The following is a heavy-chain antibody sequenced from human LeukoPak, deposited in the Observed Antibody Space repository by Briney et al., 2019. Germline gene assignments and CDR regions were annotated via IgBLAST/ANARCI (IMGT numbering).Heavy chain of an antibody. D-gene: IGHD2-2*01. CDR1: GGSFSGYY. Sequence: SETLSLTCAVYGGSFSGYYWSWIRQPPGKGLEWIGETNHSGSTNYNPSLKSRVTISVDTSKNQFSLKLSSVTAADTAVYYCARLSSTSLPGNGMDVWGQGTTVTVSS. V-gene: IGHV4-34*01. CDR3: ARLSSTSLPGNGMDV. CDR2: TNHSGST. J-gene: IGHJ6*02.